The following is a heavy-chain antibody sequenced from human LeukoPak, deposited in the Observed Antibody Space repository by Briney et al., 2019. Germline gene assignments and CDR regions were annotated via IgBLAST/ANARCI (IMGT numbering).Heavy chain of an antibody. CDR1: GGSFSGYY. Sequence: TSETLSLTCAVYGGSFSGYYWSWIRQPPGKGLEWIGEINHSGSTNYNPSLKSRVTISVDTSKNQFSLKLSSVTAADTAVYYCARDRVTAAKPRWFDPWGQGTLVTVSS. V-gene: IGHV4-34*01. CDR3: ARDRVTAAKPRWFDP. CDR2: INHSGST. D-gene: IGHD2-21*02. J-gene: IGHJ5*02.